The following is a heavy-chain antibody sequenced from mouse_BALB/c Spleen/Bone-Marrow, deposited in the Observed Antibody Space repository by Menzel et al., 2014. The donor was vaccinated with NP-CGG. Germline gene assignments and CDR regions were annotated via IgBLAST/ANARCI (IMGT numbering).Heavy chain of an antibody. CDR1: GYTFTSYY. CDR2: INPSNGGT. Sequence: VHLVESGAEPVKPGASEMLSCKASGYTFTSYYTDWVKQRPGQGLEWIGEINPSNGGTNFNEKFKSKATLTVDKSSSTAYMQLSSLTSDDAAFFCCTREGNSQFAYWGQGTLVTVSA. D-gene: IGHD2-1*01. CDR3: TREGNSQFAY. J-gene: IGHJ3*01. V-gene: IGHV1S81*02.